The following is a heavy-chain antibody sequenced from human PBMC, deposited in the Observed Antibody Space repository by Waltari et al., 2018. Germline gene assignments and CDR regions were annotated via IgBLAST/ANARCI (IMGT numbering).Heavy chain of an antibody. V-gene: IGHV4-34*01. CDR1: GGSFSGYY. CDR2: INHSGST. J-gene: IGHJ6*02. Sequence: QVQLQQWGAGLLKPSETLSLTCAVYGGSFSGYYWSWIRQPPGKGLEWIGEINHSGSTNYNPSLKSRVTISVDTSKNQFSLKLSSVTAADTAVYYCARGSPPNGGYDGTYYYYGMDVWGQGTTVTVSS. D-gene: IGHD5-12*01. CDR3: ARGSPPNGGYDGTYYYYGMDV.